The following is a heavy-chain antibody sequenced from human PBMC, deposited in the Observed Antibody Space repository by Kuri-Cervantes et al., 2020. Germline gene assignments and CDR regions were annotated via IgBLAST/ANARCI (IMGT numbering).Heavy chain of an antibody. D-gene: IGHD6-19*01. J-gene: IGHJ6*02. CDR3: ARLRVGSGWYSLSYYGMDV. Sequence: ASVKVSCKASGYTFTSYAMHWVRQAPGQRLEWMGWSNAGNGNTKYSQEFQGRVTMTRNTSISTAYMELSSLRSEDTAVYYCARLRVGSGWYSLSYYGMDVWGQGTTVTVSS. CDR1: GYTFTSYA. V-gene: IGHV1-3*02. CDR2: SNAGNGNT.